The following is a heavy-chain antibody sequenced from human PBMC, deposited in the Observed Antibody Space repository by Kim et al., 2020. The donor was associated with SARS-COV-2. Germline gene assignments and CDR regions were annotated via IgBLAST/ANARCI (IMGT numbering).Heavy chain of an antibody. CDR3: ARVSITIFGVVNWFDP. CDR1: GYTFTSYG. D-gene: IGHD3-3*01. Sequence: ASVKVSCKASGYTFTSYGISWVRQAPGQGLEWMGWISAYNGNTNYAQKLQGRVTMTTDTSTSTAYMELRSLRSGDTAVYYCARVSITIFGVVNWFDPWGQGTLVTVSS. V-gene: IGHV1-18*01. CDR2: ISAYNGNT. J-gene: IGHJ5*02.